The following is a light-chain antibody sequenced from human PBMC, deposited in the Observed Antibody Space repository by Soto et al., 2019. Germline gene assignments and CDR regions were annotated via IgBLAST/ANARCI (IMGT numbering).Light chain of an antibody. J-gene: IGLJ1*01. Sequence: QSVLTQPASVSGSPGHSSTISYTGTSSDVGSYNLVSWYQQHPGKAPKLMIYEVSKRPSGVSNRFSGSKSGNTASLTISGLQAEDEADYYCCSYAGSSTYVFGTGTKVTVL. CDR2: EVS. V-gene: IGLV2-23*02. CDR1: SSDVGSYNL. CDR3: CSYAGSSTYV.